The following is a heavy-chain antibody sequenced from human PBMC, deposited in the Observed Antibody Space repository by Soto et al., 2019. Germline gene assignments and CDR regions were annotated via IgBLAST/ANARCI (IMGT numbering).Heavy chain of an antibody. CDR3: ARDGFCTSTTCRVGNWFDP. Sequence: PSETLSLTCVVYGGSFSGYYWSWIRQSPGKGLEWIGGINHRGSTNYNPSLESRVTISVDTSKNQFSLKLLSVTAADTAMYYCARDGFCTSTTCRVGNWFDPWGQGTLVTVSS. CDR2: INHRGST. D-gene: IGHD2-2*01. J-gene: IGHJ5*02. V-gene: IGHV4-34*01. CDR1: GGSFSGYY.